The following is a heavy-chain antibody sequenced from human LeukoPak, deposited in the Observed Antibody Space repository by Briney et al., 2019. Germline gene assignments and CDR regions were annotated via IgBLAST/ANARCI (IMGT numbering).Heavy chain of an antibody. CDR3: ARARGGYDFDY. D-gene: IGHD5-12*01. CDR2: IKQDGSEK. Sequence: GGSLRLSCAASGFTFSSYWMSWVRQAPGKGLEWVANIKQDGSEKYYVDSVKGRFTISRDNAKNSLYLQLNSLRAEDTAVYYCARARGGYDFDYWGQGTLVTVSS. CDR1: GFTFSSYW. V-gene: IGHV3-7*03. J-gene: IGHJ4*02.